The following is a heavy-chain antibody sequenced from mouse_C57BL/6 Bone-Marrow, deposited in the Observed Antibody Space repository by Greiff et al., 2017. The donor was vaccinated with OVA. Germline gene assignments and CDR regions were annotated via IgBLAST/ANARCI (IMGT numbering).Heavy chain of an antibody. D-gene: IGHD2-4*01. CDR2: IDPSDSYT. J-gene: IGHJ3*01. Sequence: QVQLQQPGAELVKPGASVKLSCKASGYTFTSYWMQWVNQRPGQGLEWIGEIDPSDSYTNYNQKFKGKATLSVDTSSSTAYMQLSSLTSEDSAVYDGASCDYDGWFAYWGQGTRVTVSA. CDR3: ASCDYDGWFAY. CDR1: GYTFTSYW. V-gene: IGHV1-50*01.